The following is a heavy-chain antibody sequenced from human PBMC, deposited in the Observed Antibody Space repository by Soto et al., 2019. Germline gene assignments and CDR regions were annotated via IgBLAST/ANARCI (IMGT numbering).Heavy chain of an antibody. Sequence: GRSLRLSCAASGFAFDDYGMSWVLQAPGKGLEWVSGISWNGGSTGYAGSVKGRFTISRDNAKNSLYLQMNSLRAEDTALYYCARVSSHYVSGSYYTSDYWGHGTLVTVSS. CDR2: ISWNGGST. D-gene: IGHD3-10*01. CDR1: GFAFDDYG. V-gene: IGHV3-20*04. CDR3: ARVSSHYVSGSYYTSDY. J-gene: IGHJ4*01.